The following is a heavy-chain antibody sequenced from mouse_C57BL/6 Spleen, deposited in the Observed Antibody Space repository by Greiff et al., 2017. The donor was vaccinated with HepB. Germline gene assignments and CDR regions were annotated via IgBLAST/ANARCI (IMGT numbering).Heavy chain of an antibody. CDR2: IDPSDSYT. CDR1: GYTFTSYW. CDR3: ARSPLWRAYFDY. D-gene: IGHD1-1*02. Sequence: QVQLKQPGAELVRPGTSVKLSCKASGYTFTSYWMHWVKQRPGQGLEWIGVIDPSDSYTNYNQKFKGKATLTVDTSSSTAYMQLSSLTSEDSAVYYCARSPLWRAYFDYWGQGTTLTVSS. V-gene: IGHV1-59*01. J-gene: IGHJ2*01.